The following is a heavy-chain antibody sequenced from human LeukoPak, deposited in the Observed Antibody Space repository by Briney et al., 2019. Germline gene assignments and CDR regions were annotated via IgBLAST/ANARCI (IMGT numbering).Heavy chain of an antibody. CDR2: TSGGGRST. CDR1: GFTFSTCA. Sequence: GGSLRLSCAASGFTFSTCAMSWVRQAPGKGLEWVSTTSGGGRSTDYADSVKGQFTISRDNSKNTLYLQMNSLRAEDTAVYYCARERYFDYWGQGTLVTVSA. J-gene: IGHJ4*02. V-gene: IGHV3-23*01. CDR3: ARERYFDY.